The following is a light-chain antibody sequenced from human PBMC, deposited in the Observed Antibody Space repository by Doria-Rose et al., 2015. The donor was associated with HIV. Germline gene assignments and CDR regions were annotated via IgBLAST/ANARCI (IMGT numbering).Light chain of an antibody. V-gene: IGKV3-20*01. J-gene: IGKJ1*01. CDR3: HQYGTSWT. CDR2: DGS. Sequence: EIVMTQSPGTLSLSPGERATLSCRASQSFSSTYLAWYQQKPGQAPSLLIYDGSTRATGIPDRFSASGSETDFTLTINRLEPEDLALYYCHQYGTSWTFGQGTKVEI. CDR1: QSFSSTY.